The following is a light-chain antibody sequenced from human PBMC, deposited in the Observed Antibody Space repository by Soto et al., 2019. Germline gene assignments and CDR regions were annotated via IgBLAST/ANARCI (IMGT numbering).Light chain of an antibody. V-gene: IGKV3-15*01. J-gene: IGKJ2*01. CDR2: GAS. CDR1: QSVSTN. Sequence: EVVMTQSPATLSVSPGKRVILSCSASQSVSTNLPWYQQKPGQAPRLLIYGASTRATGIPARFSGSGSGTFFSLTINSLQSDDFAVYYCHQYNTWYTFGQGNKLEIK. CDR3: HQYNTWYT.